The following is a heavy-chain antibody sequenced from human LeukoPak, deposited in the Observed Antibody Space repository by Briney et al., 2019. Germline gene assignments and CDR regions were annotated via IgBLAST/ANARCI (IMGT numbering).Heavy chain of an antibody. CDR2: IYHSGST. V-gene: IGHV4-38-2*01. J-gene: IGHJ4*02. CDR1: GYSICSGYY. CDR3: ARGGGYGVFDY. Sequence: SETLSLTCAVSGYSICSGYYCGWIRQPPGKGLEWIGSIYHSGSTYYNPSLKSRVTISVDTSKNQFSLKLSSVTAADTAVYYCARGGGYGVFDYWGQGTLVTVSS. D-gene: IGHD5-12*01.